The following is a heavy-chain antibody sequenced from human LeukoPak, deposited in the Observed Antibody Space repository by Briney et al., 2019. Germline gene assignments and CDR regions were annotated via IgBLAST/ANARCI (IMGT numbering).Heavy chain of an antibody. V-gene: IGHV3-30*18. J-gene: IGHJ4*02. CDR3: AKSGSSYYFDY. Sequence: GGSLRLSCAASGFTFSRYGMHWVRQAPGKGLEWVAVISYDGSNNYYADSVKGRFTISRDNSKNTLYLQMNSLRAEDTAVYYCAKSGSSYYFDYWGQGTLVTVSS. D-gene: IGHD2-2*01. CDR1: GFTFSRYG. CDR2: ISYDGSNN.